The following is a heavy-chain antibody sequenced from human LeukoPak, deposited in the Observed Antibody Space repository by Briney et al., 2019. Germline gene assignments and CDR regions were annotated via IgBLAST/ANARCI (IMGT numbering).Heavy chain of an antibody. D-gene: IGHD7-27*01. CDR1: GGSISSYY. CDR2: IYYSGST. CDR3: ARDLGRAFDI. V-gene: IGHV4-59*01. Sequence: SETLSLTCTVSGGSISSYYWSWIRQPPGKGLEWIGYIYYSGSTSYNPSLKSRVTISVDTSKSQFSLNLNSVTAADTAVYYCARDLGRAFDIWGQGTMVTVSS. J-gene: IGHJ3*02.